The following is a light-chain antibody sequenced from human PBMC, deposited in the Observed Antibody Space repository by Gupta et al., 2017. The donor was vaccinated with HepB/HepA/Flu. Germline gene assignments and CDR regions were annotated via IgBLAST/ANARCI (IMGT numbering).Light chain of an antibody. CDR1: SSNIGNNY. V-gene: IGLV1-51*01. Sequence: QSVLPPPPSVSAAPGQKVTISCSGSSSNIGNNYVSWYQQLPGTAPKLLIYDNNKRPSGIPDRFSGSKSGTSATLGITGLQTGDEADYYCGTWDSSRSAVVFGGGTKPTVL. CDR2: DNN. J-gene: IGLJ2*01. CDR3: GTWDSSRSAVV.